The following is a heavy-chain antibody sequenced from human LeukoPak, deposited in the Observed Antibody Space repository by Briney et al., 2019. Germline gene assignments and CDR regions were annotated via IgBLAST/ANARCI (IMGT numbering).Heavy chain of an antibody. Sequence: SETLSLTCAVYGGSFSGYYWSWIRQPPGKGLEWIGEINHSGSTNYNPSLKSRVTISVDTSKNQFSLKLSSVTAADTAVYYCARGHAGSIAVAGNFDYWGQGTLVTVSS. CDR3: ARGHAGSIAVAGNFDY. CDR1: GGSFSGYY. J-gene: IGHJ4*02. CDR2: INHSGST. D-gene: IGHD6-19*01. V-gene: IGHV4-34*01.